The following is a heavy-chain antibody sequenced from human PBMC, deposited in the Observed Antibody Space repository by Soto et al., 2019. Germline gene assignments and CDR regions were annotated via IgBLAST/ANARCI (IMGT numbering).Heavy chain of an antibody. CDR1: GFTFSSYA. V-gene: IGHV3-23*01. CDR3: AKDSTLLWFGETTHEYYYGMDV. J-gene: IGHJ6*02. D-gene: IGHD3-10*01. CDR2: ISGSGGST. Sequence: EVQLLESGGGLVQPGGSLRLSCAASGFTFSSYAMSWVRQAPGKGLEWVSAISGSGGSTYYADSVKGRFTISRDNSKNTLYLQMNSLRAEDTAVYYCAKDSTLLWFGETTHEYYYGMDVWGQGTTVTVSS.